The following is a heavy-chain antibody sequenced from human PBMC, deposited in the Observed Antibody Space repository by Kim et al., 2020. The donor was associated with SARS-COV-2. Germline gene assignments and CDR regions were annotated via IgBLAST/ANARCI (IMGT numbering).Heavy chain of an antibody. Sequence: GESLKISCKGSGYSFTSYWIGWVRQMPGKGLEWMGIIYPGDSDTRYSPSFQGQVTISADKSISTAYLQWSSLKASDTAMYYCARHPSGYSSSWYHGYYYYYGMDVWGQGTTVTVSS. CDR2: IYPGDSDT. CDR3: ARHPSGYSSSWYHGYYYYYGMDV. V-gene: IGHV5-51*01. D-gene: IGHD6-13*01. CDR1: GYSFTSYW. J-gene: IGHJ6*02.